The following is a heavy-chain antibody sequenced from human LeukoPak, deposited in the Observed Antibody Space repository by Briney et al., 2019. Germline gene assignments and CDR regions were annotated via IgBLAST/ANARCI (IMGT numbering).Heavy chain of an antibody. D-gene: IGHD3-22*01. CDR2: IDWDDDK. CDR3: ARSYYDSSAYYQYLVQH. Sequence: ESGPTLVNPTQTLTLTCTFSGFSLSTSGMCVSWIRQPPGKALEWLARIDWDDDKYYSTSLKTRLTISKDTSKNQVVLTMTNMDPVDTAAYYCARSYYDSSAYYQYLVQHWGQGTLVTVSS. CDR1: GFSLSTSGMC. V-gene: IGHV2-70*11. J-gene: IGHJ1*01.